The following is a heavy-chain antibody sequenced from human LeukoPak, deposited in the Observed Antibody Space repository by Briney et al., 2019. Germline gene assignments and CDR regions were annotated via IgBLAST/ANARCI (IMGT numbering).Heavy chain of an antibody. Sequence: GGSLRLSCAASGLNFNDNDMDWVRQAPGKGLEWVAVIWDDGSNKYYAESVKGRFTISRDISKNMLYLQMNSLRAEDTGVYYCAGTNARYYDSSGYYLYWGQGALVTVSS. D-gene: IGHD3-22*01. CDR1: GLNFNDND. V-gene: IGHV3-33*01. CDR2: IWDDGSNK. J-gene: IGHJ4*02. CDR3: AGTNARYYDSSGYYLY.